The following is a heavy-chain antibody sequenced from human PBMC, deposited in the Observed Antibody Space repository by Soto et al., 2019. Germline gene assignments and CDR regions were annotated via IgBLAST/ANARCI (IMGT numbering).Heavy chain of an antibody. Sequence: QVQLQESGPGLVKPSETLSLTCTVSGGSISSYYWSCILQPPGKGLEWIGYIYYSGITNNNPSLKRRVTISVDTSKNQFSLKLSSVTAADTAVYYCARGAAKADFDYWGQGTLVNVSS. J-gene: IGHJ4*02. CDR1: GGSISSYY. D-gene: IGHD6-25*01. CDR2: IYYSGIT. V-gene: IGHV4-59*01. CDR3: ARGAAKADFDY.